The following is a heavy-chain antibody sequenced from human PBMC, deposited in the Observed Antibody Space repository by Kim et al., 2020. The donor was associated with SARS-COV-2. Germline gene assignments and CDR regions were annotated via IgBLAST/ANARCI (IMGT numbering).Heavy chain of an antibody. J-gene: IGHJ4*01. CDR3: ARDAGLGFTVTMGFDY. CDR2: IYHSGST. D-gene: IGHD4-17*01. V-gene: IGHV4-38-2*02. CDR1: GYSISSGYY. Sequence: SETLSLTCTVSGYSISSGYYWGWIRQPPGKGLEWIGSIYHSGSTYYNPSLKSRVTISVDTSKNQFSLKLSSVTAADTAVYYCARDAGLGFTVTMGFDYWG.